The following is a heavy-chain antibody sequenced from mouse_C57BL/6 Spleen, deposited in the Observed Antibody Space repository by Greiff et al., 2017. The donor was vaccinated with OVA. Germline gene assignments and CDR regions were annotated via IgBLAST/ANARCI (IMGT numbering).Heavy chain of an antibody. CDR3: ARGSLIWPYAMDY. CDR1: GFTFSDYY. Sequence: DVQLVESEGGLVQPGSSMKLSCTASGFTFSDYYMAWVRQVPEKGLEWVANINYDGSSTYYLDSLKSRFIISRDNAKNILYLQMSSLKSEDTATYYCARGSLIWPYAMDYWGQGTSVTVSS. D-gene: IGHD6-2*01. J-gene: IGHJ4*01. V-gene: IGHV5-16*01. CDR2: INYDGSST.